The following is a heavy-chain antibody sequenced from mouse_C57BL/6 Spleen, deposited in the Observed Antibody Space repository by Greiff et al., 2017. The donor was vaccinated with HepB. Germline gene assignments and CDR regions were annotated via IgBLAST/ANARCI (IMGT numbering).Heavy chain of an antibody. CDR2: INPNNGGT. V-gene: IGHV1-22*01. D-gene: IGHD1-1*01. CDR3: ARYYYGPDPWFAY. J-gene: IGHJ3*01. Sequence: VQLQQSGPELVKPGASVKMSCKASGYTFTDYNMHWVKQSHGKSLEWIGYINPNNGGTSYNQKFKGKATLTVNKSSSTAYMVLRSLTSEDSAVYYCARYYYGPDPWFAYWGQGTLVTVSA. CDR1: GYTFTDYN.